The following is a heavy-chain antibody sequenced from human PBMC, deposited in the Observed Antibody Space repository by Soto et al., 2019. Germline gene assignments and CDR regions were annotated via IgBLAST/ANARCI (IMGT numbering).Heavy chain of an antibody. Sequence: QVQLVQSGAEVKKPGSSVKVSCKASGGTFSSYTISWVRQAPGQGLEWMGRIIPILGIANYAQKFQGRVTITADKSTSTAYMELSSLRSEDTAEYYCARDFGYGDWFNPWGQGTLVTVSS. V-gene: IGHV1-69*08. CDR2: IIPILGIA. J-gene: IGHJ5*02. CDR1: GGTFSSYT. D-gene: IGHD4-17*01. CDR3: ARDFGYGDWFNP.